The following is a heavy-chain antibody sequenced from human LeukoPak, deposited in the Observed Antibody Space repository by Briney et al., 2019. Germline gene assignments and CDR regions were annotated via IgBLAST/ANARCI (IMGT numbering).Heavy chain of an antibody. CDR3: ARNYDFWSGLEYFQH. D-gene: IGHD3-3*01. CDR1: GYTFTSYG. V-gene: IGHV1-18*01. CDR2: ISTYNGNT. Sequence: ASVKVSCKASGYTFTSYGISWVRQAPGQGLEWMGWISTYNGNTNYAQKLQGRVTMTTDTSTSTAYMELRSLRSDDTAVYYCARNYDFWSGLEYFQHWGQGTLVTVSS. J-gene: IGHJ1*01.